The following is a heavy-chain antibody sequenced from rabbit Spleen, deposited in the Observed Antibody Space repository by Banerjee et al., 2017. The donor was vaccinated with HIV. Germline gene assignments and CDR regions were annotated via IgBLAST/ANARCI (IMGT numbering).Heavy chain of an antibody. J-gene: IGHJ6*01. CDR2: IAGSSSGFT. CDR1: GFTIGSSDY. CDR3: ASDTGSSFSSYGMDL. V-gene: IGHV1S45*01. Sequence: QEQLTETGGGLVQPGGSLTLSCKASGFTIGSSDYMCWVRQAPGKGLEWISCIAGSSSGFTYSATWARGRFTCSKTSSTTVTLQMTSLTVADTATYFCASDTGSSFSSYGMDLWGPGTLVTVS. D-gene: IGHD8-1*01.